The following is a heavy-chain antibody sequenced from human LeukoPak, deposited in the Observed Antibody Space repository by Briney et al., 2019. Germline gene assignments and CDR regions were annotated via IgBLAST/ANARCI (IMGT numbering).Heavy chain of an antibody. CDR3: ARHRNVLIPAIDY. V-gene: IGHV4-34*01. J-gene: IGHJ4*02. CDR2: INHSGST. Sequence: PSETLSLTCAVYGGSFSGYYWSWIRQPPGKGLEWIGEINHSGSTNYNLSLKSRVTISIDTSKNQFSLKLSSVTAADTAVYFCARHRNVLIPAIDYWGQGTLVTVSS. CDR1: GGSFSGYY. D-gene: IGHD3-10*01.